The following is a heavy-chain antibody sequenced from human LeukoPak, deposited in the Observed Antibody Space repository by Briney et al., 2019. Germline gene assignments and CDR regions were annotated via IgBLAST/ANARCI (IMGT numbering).Heavy chain of an antibody. D-gene: IGHD3-10*01. V-gene: IGHV1-3*01. Sequence: ASVKVSCKASGYTFISYAMHWVRQAPGQRLEWMGWINAGNGITKYSQKFQGRVTITRDTSASTAYMELSSPRSEDTAVYYCARDRRGIITMVRGVEFYWFDPWGQGTLVTVSS. J-gene: IGHJ5*02. CDR3: ARDRRGIITMVRGVEFYWFDP. CDR2: INAGNGIT. CDR1: GYTFISYA.